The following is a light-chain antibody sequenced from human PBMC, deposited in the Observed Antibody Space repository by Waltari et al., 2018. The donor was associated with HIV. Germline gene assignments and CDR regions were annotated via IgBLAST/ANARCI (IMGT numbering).Light chain of an antibody. CDR2: DDS. CDR1: NIGGKR. Sequence: SSALIQSPSVSVAPGRTARITCGGHNIGGKRVNWYQHKPGQAPILVIYDDSDRPSGVPERFSGSSSGNTATLTIRSVEAGDEADYYCQVWDKSLYQVVFGGGTKVTVL. J-gene: IGLJ2*01. V-gene: IGLV3-21*01. CDR3: QVWDKSLYQVV.